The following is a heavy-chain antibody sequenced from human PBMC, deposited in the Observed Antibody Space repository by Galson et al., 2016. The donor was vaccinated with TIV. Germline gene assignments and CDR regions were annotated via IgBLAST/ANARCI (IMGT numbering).Heavy chain of an antibody. CDR2: ISGTGEIT. CDR1: GFTFNNYA. J-gene: IGHJ4*02. Sequence: SLRLSCAASGFTFNNYAMNWVRQAPGKGLEWVSTISGTGEITVYADSVRGHFIISRDNSKNTLYLQMNNLRAEDTAVYYCAKYLWTYVWSTFDNWGQGTPVTVSS. D-gene: IGHD3/OR15-3a*01. V-gene: IGHV3-23*01. CDR3: AKYLWTYVWSTFDN.